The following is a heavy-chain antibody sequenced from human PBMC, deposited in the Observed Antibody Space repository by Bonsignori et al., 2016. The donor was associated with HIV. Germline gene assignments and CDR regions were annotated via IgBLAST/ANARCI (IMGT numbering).Heavy chain of an antibody. CDR3: AKDDGSLDY. V-gene: IGHV3-23*01. D-gene: IGHD1-26*01. Sequence: WIRQPPGKGLEWVSAISGSGGSTYYADSVKGRFTISRDNSKNTLYLQMNSLRAEDTAVYYCAKDDGSLDYWGQGTLVTVSS. J-gene: IGHJ4*02. CDR2: ISGSGGST.